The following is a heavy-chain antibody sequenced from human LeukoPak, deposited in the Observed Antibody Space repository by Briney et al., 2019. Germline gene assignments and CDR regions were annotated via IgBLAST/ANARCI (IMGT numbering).Heavy chain of an antibody. CDR2: FDPEDGET. J-gene: IGHJ4*02. V-gene: IGHV1-24*01. CDR3: ARDPHDYHDSSGYYGGY. D-gene: IGHD3-22*01. Sequence: ASVRVSCKVSGYTLTELSMHWVRQAPGKGLEWMGGFDPEDGETIYAQKFQGRVTMTEDTSTDTAYMELSSLRSEDTAVYYCARDPHDYHDSSGYYGGYWGQGTLVTVSS. CDR1: GYTLTELS.